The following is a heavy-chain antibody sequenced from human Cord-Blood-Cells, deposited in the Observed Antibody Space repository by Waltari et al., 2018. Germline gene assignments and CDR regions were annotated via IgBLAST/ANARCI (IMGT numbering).Heavy chain of an antibody. Sequence: QVQLVQSGAEVKKPGASVKVSCKPPGYTSTVYYMTRVRQAPGQGLEWMGWINPNSGGTNYAQKFQGRVTMTRDTSISTAYMELSRLRSDDTAVYYCARDYDFWSGYYYFDYWGQGTLVTVSS. D-gene: IGHD3-3*01. CDR3: ARDYDFWSGYYYFDY. V-gene: IGHV1-2*02. J-gene: IGHJ4*02. CDR1: GYTSTVYY. CDR2: INPNSGGT.